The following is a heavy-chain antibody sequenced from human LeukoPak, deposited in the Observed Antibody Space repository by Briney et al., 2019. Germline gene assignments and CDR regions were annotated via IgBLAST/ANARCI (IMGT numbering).Heavy chain of an antibody. J-gene: IGHJ3*02. D-gene: IGHD3-10*01. Sequence: PSETLSLTCTVSGGSISSYYWSWIRQPPGKGLEWIGYIYYSGSTNYNPSLKSRVTISVDTSKNQFSPKLSPVTAADTAVYYCARHTYYYGSGSYYFDAFDIWGQGTMVTVSS. CDR3: ARHTYYYGSGSYYFDAFDI. CDR1: GGSISSYY. CDR2: IYYSGST. V-gene: IGHV4-59*08.